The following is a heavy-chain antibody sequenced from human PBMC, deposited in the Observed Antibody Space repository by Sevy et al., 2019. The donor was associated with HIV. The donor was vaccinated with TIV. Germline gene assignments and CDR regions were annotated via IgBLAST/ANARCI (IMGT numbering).Heavy chain of an antibody. J-gene: IGHJ5*02. CDR1: GFTFSSYA. Sequence: GGSLRLSCAASGFTFSSYAMHWVRQAPGMGLEWVAVISYDGSNKYYADSVKGRFTISRDNSKNTLYLQVKSLRTEDTAVYYCARDQHDYAGNLRTGWFDPWGQGTLVTVSS. D-gene: IGHD4-17*01. CDR2: ISYDGSNK. V-gene: IGHV3-30-3*01. CDR3: ARDQHDYAGNLRTGWFDP.